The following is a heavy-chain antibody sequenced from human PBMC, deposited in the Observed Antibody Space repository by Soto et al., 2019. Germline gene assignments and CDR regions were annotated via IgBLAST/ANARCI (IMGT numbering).Heavy chain of an antibody. J-gene: IGHJ4*02. CDR3: ARDMDTAMVSPLDY. V-gene: IGHV1-2*02. D-gene: IGHD5-18*01. Sequence: ASVKVSCKPSGYTFTDYYMHCLRQAPGQVLEWMGWINPNSGGTNYAQKFQGRVTMTRDTSISTAYMELSRLRSDDTAVYYCARDMDTAMVSPLDYWGQGTLVTVSS. CDR2: INPNSGGT. CDR1: GYTFTDYY.